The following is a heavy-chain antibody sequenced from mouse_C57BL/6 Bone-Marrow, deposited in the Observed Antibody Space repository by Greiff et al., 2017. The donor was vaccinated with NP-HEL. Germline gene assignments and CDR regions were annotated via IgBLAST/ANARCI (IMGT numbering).Heavy chain of an antibody. D-gene: IGHD6-1*01. CDR2: IDPSDSYT. V-gene: IGHV1-59*01. J-gene: IGHJ2*01. Sequence: VQLQQPGAELVRPGTSVKLSCKASGYTFTSYWMHWVKQRPGQGLEWIGVIDPSDSYTNYNQKFKGKATLTVDTSSSTAYMQLSSLTSEDSAVYYCARRGRRGLGYWGQGTILTVSS. CDR3: ARRGRRGLGY. CDR1: GYTFTSYW.